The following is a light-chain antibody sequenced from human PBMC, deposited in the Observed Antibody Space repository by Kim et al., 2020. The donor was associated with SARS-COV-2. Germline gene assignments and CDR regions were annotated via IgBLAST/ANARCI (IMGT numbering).Light chain of an antibody. J-gene: IGLJ3*02. CDR1: SSNIGSNT. V-gene: IGLV1-44*01. CDR2: SNN. CDR3: AVWDDSLDGWV. Sequence: GQRVTISCSGSSSNIGSNTVNWYQQLPGTAPKLLIYSNNQRPSGVPDRFSRSKSGTSASLAISGLRSEDEADYYCAVWDDSLDGWVFGGGTQLTVL.